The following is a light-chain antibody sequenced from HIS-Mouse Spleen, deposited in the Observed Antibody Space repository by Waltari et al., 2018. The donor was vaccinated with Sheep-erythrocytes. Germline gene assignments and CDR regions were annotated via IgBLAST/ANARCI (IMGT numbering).Light chain of an antibody. Sequence: DIQMPQSPSSLSASVGDRVTITCRASQSISSYLNWYQQKPGKAPKLLIYAASSLQSGVPSRFSGHGSWTDFTLTISSLEAEDFATYYCQQYNSYWTFGQGTTVEIE. V-gene: IGKV1-39*01. CDR1: QSISSY. CDR2: AAS. J-gene: IGKJ1*01. CDR3: QQYNSYWT.